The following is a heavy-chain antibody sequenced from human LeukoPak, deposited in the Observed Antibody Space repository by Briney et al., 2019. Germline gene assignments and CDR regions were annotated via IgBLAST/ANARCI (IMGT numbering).Heavy chain of an antibody. D-gene: IGHD3-9*01. J-gene: IGHJ6*02. V-gene: IGHV1-69*04. Sequence: SVKVSCKASGGTFNNYAINWVRQVPGQGLEWMGRIIPILGIANYAQKFQGRVTITADKSTSTAYMELSSLRSEDTAVYYCARDKGQGYYDILTGYSHNPFGMDVWGQGTTVTVSS. CDR3: ARDKGQGYYDILTGYSHNPFGMDV. CDR2: IIPILGIA. CDR1: GGTFNNYA.